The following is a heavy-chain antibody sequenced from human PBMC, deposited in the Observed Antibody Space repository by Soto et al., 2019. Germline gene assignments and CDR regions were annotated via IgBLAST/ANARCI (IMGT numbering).Heavy chain of an antibody. CDR2: ISGNGRAT. J-gene: IGHJ4*02. CDR3: AKYSDNLNYFTADS. V-gene: IGHV3-23*01. CDR1: GFIFSNYV. Sequence: GGSLRLSCAGSGFIFSNYVLNWVRQAPGRGLEWVSSISGNGRATYYADSVKGRFTISRDNSTDTVFLQMNSLTAEDTAVYFWAKYSDNLNYFTADSWGQGTVVTVSS. D-gene: IGHD1-7*01.